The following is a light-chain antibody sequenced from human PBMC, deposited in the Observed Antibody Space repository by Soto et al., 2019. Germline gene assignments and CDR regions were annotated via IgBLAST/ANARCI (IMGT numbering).Light chain of an antibody. Sequence: DIQMTQSPSSLSASVGDRVTITCRASQGISNYLAWYQQKPGKVPKLLIYAASTLQSGVPYRLSGSGSGTDVTLTIRSLQHEDGPTYYCQQYNSAAFTSGPGAKVDIK. J-gene: IGKJ3*01. V-gene: IGKV1-27*01. CDR3: QQYNSAAFT. CDR1: QGISNY. CDR2: AAS.